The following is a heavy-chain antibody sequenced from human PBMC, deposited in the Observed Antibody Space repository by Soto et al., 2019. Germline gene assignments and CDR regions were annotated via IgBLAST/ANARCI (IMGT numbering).Heavy chain of an antibody. V-gene: IGHV1-69*13. D-gene: IGHD6-13*01. CDR3: ARCEIVAAAGTCDY. J-gene: IGHJ4*02. Sequence: GASVKVSCKASGGTFSSYAISWVRQAPGQGLEWMGGIIPIFGTANYAQKFQGRVTITADESTSTAYMELSSLRSEDTAVYYCARCEIVAAAGTCDYWGQGTLVTVPQ. CDR1: GGTFSSYA. CDR2: IIPIFGTA.